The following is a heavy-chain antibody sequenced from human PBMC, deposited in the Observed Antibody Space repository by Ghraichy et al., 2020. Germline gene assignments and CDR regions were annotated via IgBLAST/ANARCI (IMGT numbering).Heavy chain of an antibody. D-gene: IGHD3-22*01. V-gene: IGHV1-69*05. CDR2: IIPIFGTA. CDR3: ARDLLGPNHDSSGYYYGPLGY. J-gene: IGHJ4*02. CDR1: GGTFSSYA. Sequence: SVKVSCKASGGTFSSYAISWVRQAPGQGLEWMGGIIPIFGTANYAQKFQGRVTITTDESTSTAYMELSSLRSEDTAVYYCARDLLGPNHDSSGYYYGPLGYWGQGTLVTVSS.